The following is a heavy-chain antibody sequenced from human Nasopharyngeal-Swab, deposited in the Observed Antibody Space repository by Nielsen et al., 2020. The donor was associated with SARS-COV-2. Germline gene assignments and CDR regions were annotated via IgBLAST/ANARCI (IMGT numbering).Heavy chain of an antibody. D-gene: IGHD3-10*01. Sequence: GSLRLSCTVSSGSISSYYWTWVRQPPGKGLEWIGFIHSSGSTKHNPSLKSRITMSVDTSKNQVSLKLNSVTAADTAVYYCARCLYSGSGSADYYFYYMDVWGKGTTVTVSS. CDR2: IHSSGST. V-gene: IGHV4-59*08. CDR1: SGSISSYY. J-gene: IGHJ6*03. CDR3: ARCLYSGSGSADYYFYYMDV.